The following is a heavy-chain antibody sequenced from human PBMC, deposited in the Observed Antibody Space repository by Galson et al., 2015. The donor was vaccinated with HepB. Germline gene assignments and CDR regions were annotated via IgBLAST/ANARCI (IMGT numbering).Heavy chain of an antibody. CDR2: IYYSGNT. CDR1: GGSISRSSYH. J-gene: IGHJ4*02. D-gene: IGHD2-15*01. CDR3: ARHFGGSIDY. V-gene: IGHV4-39*01. Sequence: ETLSLTCTVSGGSISRSSYHWGWIRQPPGKGLEWIGSIYYSGNTYYNPSLKSRVTISVDTSKNHFSLKVTSMTAADTAVYYCARHFGGSIDYWGQGTLVTVSS.